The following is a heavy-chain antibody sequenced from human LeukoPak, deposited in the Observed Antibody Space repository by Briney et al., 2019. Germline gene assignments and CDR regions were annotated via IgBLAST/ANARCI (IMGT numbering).Heavy chain of an antibody. Sequence: PGGSLRLSCAASGFNVSSNYMSWVRQAPGKGLAWVSVIYSGGSTYYADSVKGRFTISRDNSKNTLYLQMNSLRAEDTAVYYCAKLKRWYGEGYCDYWGQGTLVTVSS. CDR3: AKLKRWYGEGYCDY. CDR1: GFNVSSNY. V-gene: IGHV3-53*01. D-gene: IGHD3-10*01. CDR2: IYSGGST. J-gene: IGHJ4*02.